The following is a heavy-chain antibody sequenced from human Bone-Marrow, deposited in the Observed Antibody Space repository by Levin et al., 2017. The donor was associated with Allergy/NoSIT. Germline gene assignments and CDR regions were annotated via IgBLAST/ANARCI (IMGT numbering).Heavy chain of an antibody. J-gene: IGHJ1*01. V-gene: IGHV1-18*01. D-gene: IGHD6-19*01. Sequence: ASVKVSCKASGYTFTNYGISWVRQAPGQGLEWMGWISAYNGNTNYAQKLQGRVTMTTDTSTSTAYMELRSLRSDDTAVYYCAREESSGWAVGYFHHWGQGTLVTVSS. CDR3: AREESSGWAVGYFHH. CDR2: ISAYNGNT. CDR1: GYTFTNYG.